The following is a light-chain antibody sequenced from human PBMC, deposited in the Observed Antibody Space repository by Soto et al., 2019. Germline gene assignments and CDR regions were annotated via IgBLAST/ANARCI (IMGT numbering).Light chain of an antibody. CDR2: AAS. J-gene: IGKJ4*01. CDR3: QQYNIYPLT. CDR1: PDINTW. V-gene: IGKV1D-16*01. Sequence: DVQMTQSPSSLSASVGDRVTITCRASPDINTWLAWYQQKAEKAPKSLIYAASSLQTGVPSRFSGSQSGTDFTLTISSLQPEDSATYYCQQYNIYPLTFGGGTKVEIK.